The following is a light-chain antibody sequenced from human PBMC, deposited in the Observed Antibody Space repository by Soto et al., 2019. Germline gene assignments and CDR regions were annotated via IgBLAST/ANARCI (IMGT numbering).Light chain of an antibody. V-gene: IGLV1-44*01. CDR2: SDP. Sequence: QSVLTQPPSASGTPGQRVTISCSGSSSNIGSNPVNWYQQFPGMAPKLLIYSDPHLPSGVPDRFSGSKSGTSASLAISGLQSEDEADYYCAAWDDSLNGQVVFGGGTKLTVL. J-gene: IGLJ2*01. CDR1: SSNIGSNP. CDR3: AAWDDSLNGQVV.